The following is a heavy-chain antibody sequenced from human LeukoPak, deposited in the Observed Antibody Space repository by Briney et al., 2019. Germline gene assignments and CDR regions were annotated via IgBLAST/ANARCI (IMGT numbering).Heavy chain of an antibody. CDR2: ISGSGGST. J-gene: IGHJ4*02. Sequence: GGSLRLSCAASGFTFSSYAMSWVRQAPGKGLEWVSDISGSGGSTYYADSVKGRFTISRDNSKNTLYLQMNSLRAEDTAVYYCAKDMTYYYDSSGYFPFIGYWGQGTLVTVSS. CDR3: AKDMTYYYDSSGYFPFIGY. V-gene: IGHV3-23*01. CDR1: GFTFSSYA. D-gene: IGHD3-22*01.